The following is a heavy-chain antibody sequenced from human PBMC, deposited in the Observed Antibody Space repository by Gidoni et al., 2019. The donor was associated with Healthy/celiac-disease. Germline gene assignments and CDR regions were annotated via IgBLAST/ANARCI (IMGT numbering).Heavy chain of an antibody. CDR1: GYTFTSYY. CDR3: ARDREQNYYDSSGYLDY. Sequence: QVQLVQSGAEVKKPGASVKVSCKASGYTFTSYYMHWVRQAPGQGLEWMGIINPSGGSTSYAQKFQGRVTMTRDTSTSTVYMELSSLRSEDTAVYYCARDREQNYYDSSGYLDYWGQGTLVTVSS. V-gene: IGHV1-46*01. D-gene: IGHD3-22*01. CDR2: INPSGGST. J-gene: IGHJ4*02.